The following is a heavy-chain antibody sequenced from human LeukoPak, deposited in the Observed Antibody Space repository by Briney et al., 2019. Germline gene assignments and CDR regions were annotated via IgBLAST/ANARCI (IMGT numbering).Heavy chain of an antibody. D-gene: IGHD5-24*01. CDR1: GYTFTIYG. CDR3: ARGVLEMATSYFDY. J-gene: IGHJ4*02. Sequence: EASVKVSCKASGYTFTIYGISWVRQAPEQGLEWMGWISAYNNNTNYAQKVQGRVTMTTDTSTSTAYMELRSVRSDDTAVYYCARGVLEMATSYFDYWGQGTLVTVSS. V-gene: IGHV1-18*01. CDR2: ISAYNNNT.